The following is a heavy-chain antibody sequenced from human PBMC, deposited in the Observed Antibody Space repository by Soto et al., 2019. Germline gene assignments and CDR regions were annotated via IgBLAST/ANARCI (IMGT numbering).Heavy chain of an antibody. Sequence: GASVKVSCKASGYTFTTDVFSWVRQAPGQGLEWMGWISAYKGNTNFAQKFQGRVTMTTDTSTSTAYMELRSLRSDDTAVYYCARDGAYGSGTLFDYWGQGTLVTVSS. J-gene: IGHJ4*02. V-gene: IGHV1-18*01. D-gene: IGHD3-10*01. CDR3: ARDGAYGSGTLFDY. CDR1: GYTFTTDV. CDR2: ISAYKGNT.